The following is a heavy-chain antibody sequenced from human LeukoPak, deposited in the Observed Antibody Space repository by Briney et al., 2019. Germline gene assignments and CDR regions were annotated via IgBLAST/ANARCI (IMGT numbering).Heavy chain of an antibody. J-gene: IGHJ4*02. CDR2: IKQDGSEK. CDR3: ARDLIVGATHFDY. D-gene: IGHD1-26*01. V-gene: IGHV3-7*01. Sequence: GGSLRLSCAASGFTFSSYWMSWVRQAPGKGLEWVANIKQDGSEKYYVDSVKGRFTISRDNAKNSLYLQMNSLRAEDTAVYYRARDLIVGATHFDYWGQGTLVTVSS. CDR1: GFTFSSYW.